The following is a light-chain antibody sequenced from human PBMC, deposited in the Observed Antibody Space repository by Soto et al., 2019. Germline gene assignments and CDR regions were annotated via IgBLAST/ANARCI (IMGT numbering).Light chain of an antibody. J-gene: IGKJ1*01. CDR2: GAS. V-gene: IGKV3-15*01. CDR1: QSVRSS. Sequence: IVMTQFAATLSVSPGERATLSCRASQSVRSSIAWYQHKPGQAPRLLIYGASTRATGIPARISGSGSGTEFTLTISSLQSEDFAVYYCQQYNNWPQTFGQGTKVDIK. CDR3: QQYNNWPQT.